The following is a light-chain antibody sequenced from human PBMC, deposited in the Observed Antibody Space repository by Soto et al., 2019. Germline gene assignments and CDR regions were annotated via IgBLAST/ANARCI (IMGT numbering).Light chain of an antibody. Sequence: EIVMTQSPATLSVYPGESATLSCRASQSISSNLAWYQQKPGQAPRLLMFRTSSRATGIPDRFSGSGSGTDFTLTISRLEPEDFAVYYCQLYGSSLTFGGRTMVEI. CDR1: QSISSN. V-gene: IGKV3-20*01. CDR3: QLYGSSLT. J-gene: IGKJ4*01. CDR2: RTS.